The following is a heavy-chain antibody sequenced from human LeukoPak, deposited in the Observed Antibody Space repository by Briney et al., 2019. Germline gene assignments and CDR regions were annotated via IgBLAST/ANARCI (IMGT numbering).Heavy chain of an antibody. Sequence: GASVKVSCKASGYTFTSYDINWVRQATGQGLEWMGWMNPNSGNTGYAQKFQGRVTMTRNTSISTAYMELSSLRFEDTAVYYCARGIVEATNFDYWGQGTLVTVSS. D-gene: IGHD1-26*01. CDR1: GYTFTSYD. J-gene: IGHJ4*02. V-gene: IGHV1-8*01. CDR3: ARGIVEATNFDY. CDR2: MNPNSGNT.